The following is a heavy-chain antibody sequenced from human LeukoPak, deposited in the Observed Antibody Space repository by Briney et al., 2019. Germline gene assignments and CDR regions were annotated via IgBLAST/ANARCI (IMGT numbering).Heavy chain of an antibody. CDR2: IRNDGSGK. Sequence: SGGSLRLSCAASGFTLSNYAMHWVRQAPGKGLEWVAFIRNDGSGKSYADSARGRFTISRDNSKNILYLEMSSLRPEDTAVYYCDCSSTTCYAWGNYRGQGTLVTVSS. CDR1: GFTLSNYA. J-gene: IGHJ4*02. D-gene: IGHD2-2*01. V-gene: IGHV3-30*02. CDR3: DCSSTTCYAWGNY.